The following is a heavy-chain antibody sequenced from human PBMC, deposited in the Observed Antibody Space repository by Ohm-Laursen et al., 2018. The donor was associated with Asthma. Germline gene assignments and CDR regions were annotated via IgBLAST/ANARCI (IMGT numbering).Heavy chain of an antibody. D-gene: IGHD3-3*01. Sequence: SLRLSCAASGFTVSTNYMNWVRQAPGKGLEWVSVIYSGGSTYYADSVKGRFTVSRDDSKNTLYLQMNSLRPDDTAVYYCARDVMEWYLPAFDFWGQGTLVTVSS. V-gene: IGHV3-66*02. CDR3: ARDVMEWYLPAFDF. J-gene: IGHJ4*02. CDR1: GFTVSTNY. CDR2: IYSGGST.